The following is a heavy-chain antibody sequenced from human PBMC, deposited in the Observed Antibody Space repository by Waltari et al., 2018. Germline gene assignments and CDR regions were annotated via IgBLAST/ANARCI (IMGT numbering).Heavy chain of an antibody. V-gene: IGHV3-7*03. CDR2: IKQDGSGK. J-gene: IGHJ4*02. Sequence: EVQLVESGGDLVQPGGSLRLSCAASGFTFTTYRMSWVRQAPGKGLEWVANIKQDGSGKYYVDSVKGRFTISRDNAKNSLYLQMNSLRSEDTAVYYWAIEEGATVEMATIGDYWGQGTLVTVSS. CDR1: GFTFTTYR. D-gene: IGHD5-12*01. CDR3: AIEEGATVEMATIGDY.